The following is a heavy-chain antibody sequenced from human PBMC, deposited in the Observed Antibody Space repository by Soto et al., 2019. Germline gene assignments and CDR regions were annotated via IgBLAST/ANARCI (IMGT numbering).Heavy chain of an antibody. V-gene: IGHV3-23*01. CDR1: GFTFSSYA. CDR3: AKDTPRVELLQWPDAFDI. CDR2: ISGSGGST. J-gene: IGHJ3*02. D-gene: IGHD1-7*01. Sequence: PGGSLRLSCAASGFTFSSYAMSWVRQAPGKGLEWVSAISGSGGSTYYADSVKGRFTISRDNSKNTLYLQMNSLRAEDTAVYYCAKDTPRVELLQWPDAFDIWGQGTMVTVSS.